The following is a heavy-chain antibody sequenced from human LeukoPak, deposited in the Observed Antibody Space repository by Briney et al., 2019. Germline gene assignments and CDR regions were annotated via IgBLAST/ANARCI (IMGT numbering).Heavy chain of an antibody. J-gene: IGHJ5*02. CDR1: GGSISPYY. D-gene: IGHD6-13*01. Sequence: SETLSLTCTVSGGSISPYYWSWIRQPPRKGLEPIAYIYYNARPHYNPSLKSRATISVDLSKNQFSLQLSSVTAAHTAVYYCPRLTPIAAARPLFDPWGQGTLVTVSS. CDR3: PRLTPIAAARPLFDP. V-gene: IGHV4-59*08. CDR2: IYYNARP.